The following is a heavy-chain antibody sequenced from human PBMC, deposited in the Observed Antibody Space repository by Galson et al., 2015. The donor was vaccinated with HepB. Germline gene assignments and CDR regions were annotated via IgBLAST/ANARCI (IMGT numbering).Heavy chain of an antibody. CDR3: AKHPPRVTMIVVVPGGWYGY. CDR2: ISDSGGST. D-gene: IGHD3-22*01. V-gene: IGHV3-23*01. CDR1: GFTSSSYA. J-gene: IGHJ4*02. Sequence: SLRLSCAASGFTSSSYAMSWVRQAPGKGLEWVSSISDSGGSTYYADSVKGRFTISRDNSKNTLSLQMNSLRGEDTAVYYCAKHPPRVTMIVVVPGGWYGYWGQGTLVTVSS.